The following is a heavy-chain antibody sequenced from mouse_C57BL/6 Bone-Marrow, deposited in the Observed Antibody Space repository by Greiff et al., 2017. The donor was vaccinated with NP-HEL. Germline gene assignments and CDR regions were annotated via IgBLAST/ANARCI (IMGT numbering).Heavy chain of an antibody. V-gene: IGHV5-6*01. J-gene: IGHJ2*01. CDR1: GFTFSSYG. Sequence: EVQLQESGGDLVKPGGSLKLSCAASGFTFSSYGMSWVRQTPDKRLEWVATISSGGSYTYYPDSVKGRFTISRDNAKNTLYLQMSSLKSEDTAMYYCARHAGLRPYYFDYWGQGTTLTVSS. CDR2: ISSGGSYT. CDR3: ARHAGLRPYYFDY. D-gene: IGHD2-4*01.